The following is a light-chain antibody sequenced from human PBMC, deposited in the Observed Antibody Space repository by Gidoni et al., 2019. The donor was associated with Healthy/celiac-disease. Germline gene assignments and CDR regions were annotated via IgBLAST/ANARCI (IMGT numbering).Light chain of an antibody. CDR1: QSISSY. V-gene: IGKV1-39*01. CDR2: AAS. Sequence: DIQMTQSPSSLSASVGDRVTITCRASQSISSYLNWYQQKPGKAPKLLLYAASSLQSGVPSRFSGSGYGTAFTLPISSLQPEDFATYYCQQSYSTPHTFGQXTKVEIK. J-gene: IGKJ1*01. CDR3: QQSYSTPHT.